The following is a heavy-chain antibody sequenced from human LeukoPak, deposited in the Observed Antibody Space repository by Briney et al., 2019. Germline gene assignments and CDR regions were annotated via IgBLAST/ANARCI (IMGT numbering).Heavy chain of an antibody. CDR2: INPSGGST. CDR1: GYSFTTYY. Sequence: ASVKVSCKASGYSFTTYYMHWVRQAPGQGLEWMGIINPSGGSTSYAQKLQGRVTMTTDTSTSTAYMELRSLRSDDTAVYYCARSHPVAGTGIDYWGQGTLVTVSS. D-gene: IGHD6-19*01. V-gene: IGHV1-46*01. J-gene: IGHJ4*02. CDR3: ARSHPVAGTGIDY.